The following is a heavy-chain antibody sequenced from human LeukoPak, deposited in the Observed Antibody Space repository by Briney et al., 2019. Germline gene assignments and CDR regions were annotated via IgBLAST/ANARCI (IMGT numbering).Heavy chain of an antibody. V-gene: IGHV3-30*02. CDR2: IRYDGSNK. CDR1: GFTFSSYG. Sequence: GGSLRLSCAASGFTFSSYGMHWVRQAPGKGLEWVAFIRYDGSNKYYADSVKGRFTISRDNSKNTLYLQMNSLRAEDTAVYYCAKGGSYRGFYYMDVWGKGTTVTVSS. CDR3: AKGGSYRGFYYMDV. D-gene: IGHD1-26*01. J-gene: IGHJ6*03.